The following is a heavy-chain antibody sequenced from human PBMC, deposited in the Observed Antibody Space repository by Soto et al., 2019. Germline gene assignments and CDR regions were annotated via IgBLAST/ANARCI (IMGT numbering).Heavy chain of an antibody. Sequence: QVQLQESGPGLVKPSQTLSLTCIVSGGSISSGGYYWSWIRQHPGKGLEWIGYISYSGSTYYNPSLNSRLAISVDTSKNQFSLNLGSVTAADTAVYYCARGRTSSRYGLDVWGQGTTVTVSS. CDR1: GGSISSGGYY. D-gene: IGHD6-13*01. CDR3: ARGRTSSRYGLDV. J-gene: IGHJ6*02. CDR2: ISYSGST. V-gene: IGHV4-31*03.